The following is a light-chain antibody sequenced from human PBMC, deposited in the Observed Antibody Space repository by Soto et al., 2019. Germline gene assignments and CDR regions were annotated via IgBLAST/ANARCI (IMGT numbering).Light chain of an antibody. CDR2: KAT. CDR1: QGISSY. Sequence: AIHLTQSPSSLSASVGYRFTITCRASQGISSYLAWYQQKPGKAPKLLIYKATNLQSGVPSRFRGSGSGTDFTLTIGSLQPEDFETYYCQQYDNLPLIFGQGTRLEIK. CDR3: QQYDNLPLI. V-gene: IGKV1D-13*01. J-gene: IGKJ5*01.